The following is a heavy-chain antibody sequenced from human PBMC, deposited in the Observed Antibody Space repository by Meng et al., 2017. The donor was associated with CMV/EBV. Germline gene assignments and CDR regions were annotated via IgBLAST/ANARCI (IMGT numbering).Heavy chain of an antibody. D-gene: IGHD2-15*01. V-gene: IGHV4-38-2*02. CDR3: ARDDCSGRSCYGY. CDR1: GYSISSGYY. Sequence: GSLRLSCTVSGYSISSGYYWGWIRQPPGKGLEWIGSIYHSGSTYYNPSLKSRVTISVDTSKNQFSLKLSSVTAADTAVYYCARDDCSGRSCYGYWGQGTLVTVSS. J-gene: IGHJ4*02. CDR2: IYHSGST.